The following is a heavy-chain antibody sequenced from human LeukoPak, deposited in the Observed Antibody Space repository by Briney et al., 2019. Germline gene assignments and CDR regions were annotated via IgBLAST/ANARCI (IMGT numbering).Heavy chain of an antibody. Sequence: SQTLSLTCAISGDSVSSNSAAWNWIRQSPSRDLEWLGRTYYRSNWYNDSAVSVNSRITINPDTSKNQFSLHLNAVAPEDTAGYYFARALYYDSGRKGMDVWGQGTTVTVSS. CDR2: TYYRSNWYN. CDR1: GDSVSSNSAA. V-gene: IGHV6-1*01. CDR3: ARALYYDSGRKGMDV. J-gene: IGHJ6*02. D-gene: IGHD3-10*01.